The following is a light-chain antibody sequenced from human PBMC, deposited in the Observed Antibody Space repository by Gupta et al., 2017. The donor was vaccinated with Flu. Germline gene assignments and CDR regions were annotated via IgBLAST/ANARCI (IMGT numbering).Light chain of an antibody. Sequence: DVVMTQSPLSLPVTLGQPASISCRSSQSLVYSDGNTYLNWFQQRPGQSPRRLIYKVSNRDSGVPDRISGSGSGTDYTLKISRVEAEDVGVYYCMQCTHWPRSFGQGTKLEIK. J-gene: IGKJ2*03. V-gene: IGKV2-30*01. CDR3: MQCTHWPRS. CDR2: KVS. CDR1: QSLVYSDGNTY.